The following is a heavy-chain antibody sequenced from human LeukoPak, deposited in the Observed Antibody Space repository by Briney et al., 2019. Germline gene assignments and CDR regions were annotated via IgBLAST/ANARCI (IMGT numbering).Heavy chain of an antibody. CDR3: ARDLPGVASSAYGGPSKDY. CDR2: IPASGGTT. V-gene: IGHV3-23*01. Sequence: GGSLRLSCAASGFRFMNYAMTWVRQAPGKGLEWVSTIPASGGTTYYADSVKGRFTISRDNSKNTLYLQMNSLRADDTAVYYCARDLPGVASSAYGGPSKDYWGQGTLVTVSS. D-gene: IGHD4-23*01. J-gene: IGHJ4*02. CDR1: GFRFMNYA.